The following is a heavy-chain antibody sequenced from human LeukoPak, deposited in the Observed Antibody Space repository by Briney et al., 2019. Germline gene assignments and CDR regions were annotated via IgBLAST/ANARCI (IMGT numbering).Heavy chain of an antibody. V-gene: IGHV6-1*01. J-gene: IGHJ4*02. CDR2: TYCKSQWFI. Sequence: SRTLSLTCAISGDSVSSDSPAWNCIRHSPSRGLEWLLRTYCKSQWFIDYVCSVKTRLTIQSDTSRNQFSLELNSVTPEDTGVYYCARGSGYYDTGSFSFVDNWGQGTLVTVPS. CDR3: ARGSGYYDTGSFSFVDN. CDR1: GDSVSSDSPA. D-gene: IGHD3-22*01.